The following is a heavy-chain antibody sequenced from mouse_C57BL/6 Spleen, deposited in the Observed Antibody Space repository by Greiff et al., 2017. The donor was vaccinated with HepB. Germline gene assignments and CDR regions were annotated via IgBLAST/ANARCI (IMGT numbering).Heavy chain of an antibody. J-gene: IGHJ2*01. CDR1: GFTFSSYG. CDR2: ISSGGSYT. Sequence: EVQGVESGGDLVKPGGSLKLSCAASGFTFSSYGMSWVRQTPDKRLEWVATISSGGSYTYYPDSVKGRFTISRDNAKNTLYLQVSSLKSEDPAMYYCARWANYYGSSWYYFDYWGQGTTLTVSS. CDR3: ARWANYYGSSWYYFDY. D-gene: IGHD1-1*01. V-gene: IGHV5-6*01.